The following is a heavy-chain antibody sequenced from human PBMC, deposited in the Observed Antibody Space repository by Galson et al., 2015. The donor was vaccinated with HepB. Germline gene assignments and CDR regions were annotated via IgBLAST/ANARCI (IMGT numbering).Heavy chain of an antibody. CDR1: GFTFSRYA. CDR2: ISYDGSKT. J-gene: IGHJ5*02. CDR3: ARDYLGVNWFDP. D-gene: IGHD3-16*01. V-gene: IGHV3-30*04. Sequence: SLRLSCAASGFTFSRYAMHWVRQAPGKGLEWVAVISYDGSKTYYADSVKGRFTISRDNSKNTLYVQMNSLRAEDTAVYYCARDYLGVNWFDPWGQGTLVTVSS.